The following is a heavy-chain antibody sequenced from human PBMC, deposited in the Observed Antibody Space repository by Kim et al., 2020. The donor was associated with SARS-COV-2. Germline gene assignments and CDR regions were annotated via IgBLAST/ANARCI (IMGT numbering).Heavy chain of an antibody. J-gene: IGHJ6*02. CDR2: ISYDGSNK. Sequence: GGSLRLSCAASGFTFSSYAMHWVRQAPGKGLEWVAVISYDGSNKYYADSVKGRFNISRDNSKNTLYLQMNSLRAEDTAVYYCARDREYYDILTGYLRGGGIYYYYGMDVWGQGTTVTVSS. CDR1: GFTFSSYA. CDR3: ARDREYYDILTGYLRGGGIYYYYGMDV. D-gene: IGHD3-9*01. V-gene: IGHV3-30*04.